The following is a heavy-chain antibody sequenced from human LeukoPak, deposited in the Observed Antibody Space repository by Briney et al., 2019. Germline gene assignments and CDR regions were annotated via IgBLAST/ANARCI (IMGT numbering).Heavy chain of an antibody. V-gene: IGHV4-38-2*01. CDR1: GYSISSDYY. CDR2: SYRSGST. CDR3: ARVSTTVAVKY. Sequence: KPSETLSLTCAVSGYSISSDYYWGWIRQPPGKGLEWIGNSYRSGSTDYNPSLKSRVTISVDTPKNQFSLKLSSATAADTAVYYCARVSTTVAVKYWGQGILVTVSS. D-gene: IGHD4-11*01. J-gene: IGHJ4*02.